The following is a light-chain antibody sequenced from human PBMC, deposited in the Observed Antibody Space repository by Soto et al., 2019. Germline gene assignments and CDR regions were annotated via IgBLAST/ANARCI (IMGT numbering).Light chain of an antibody. V-gene: IGKV1-39*01. CDR2: AAS. CDR1: QSISSY. Sequence: DIQMTQSPSSLSAFVGDRVTITCRASQSISSYLNWYQQRPGKAPKLLIYAASSLQSGVPSRFSGSGSGTDFTLTISSLQPDDFGSYFCQQSYSLFTFGPGTRVDIK. CDR3: QQSYSLFT. J-gene: IGKJ3*01.